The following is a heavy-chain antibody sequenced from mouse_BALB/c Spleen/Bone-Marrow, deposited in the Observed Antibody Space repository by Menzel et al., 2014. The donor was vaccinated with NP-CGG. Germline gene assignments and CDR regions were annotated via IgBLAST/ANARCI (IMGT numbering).Heavy chain of an antibody. D-gene: IGHD1-2*01. V-gene: IGHV3-8*02. CDR2: ISYSGNT. CDR1: GDSITSGY. CDR3: ARYKTTATWFAY. J-gene: IGHJ3*01. Sequence: ESGPSLVKPSQTLSLTCSVTGDSITSGYWNWIRKFPGNKLEYMGYISYSGNTYYNPSLKSRISITRDTSKNQYYLQLNSVTTEDTATYYCARYKTTATWFAYWGQGTLVTVSA.